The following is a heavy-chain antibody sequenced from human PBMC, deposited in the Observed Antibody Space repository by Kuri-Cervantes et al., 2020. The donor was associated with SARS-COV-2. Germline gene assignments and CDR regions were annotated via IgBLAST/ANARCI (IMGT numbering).Heavy chain of an antibody. CDR2: ISAYNGNT. CDR1: GYTFTSYG. Sequence: ASVKVSCKASGYTFTSYGISWVRQAPGQGLEWMGWISAYNGNTNYAQKLQGRVTMTTDTSTSTAYMELSSLRSEDTAVYYCASALYYYDSSGYSGGDAFDIWGQGTMVTVSS. J-gene: IGHJ3*02. V-gene: IGHV1-18*01. D-gene: IGHD3-22*01. CDR3: ASALYYYDSSGYSGGDAFDI.